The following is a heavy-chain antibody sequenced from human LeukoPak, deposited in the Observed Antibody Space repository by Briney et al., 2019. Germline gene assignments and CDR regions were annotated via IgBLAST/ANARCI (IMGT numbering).Heavy chain of an antibody. Sequence: PSETLSLTCTVSGGSISSYYWSWIRQPPGKGLEWIGEINHSGSTNYNPSLKSRVTISVDTSKNQFSLKLSSVTAADTAVYYCATITIFGVAHDYWGQGTLVTVSS. CDR3: ATITIFGVAHDY. CDR1: GGSISSYY. D-gene: IGHD3-3*01. J-gene: IGHJ4*02. V-gene: IGHV4-34*01. CDR2: INHSGST.